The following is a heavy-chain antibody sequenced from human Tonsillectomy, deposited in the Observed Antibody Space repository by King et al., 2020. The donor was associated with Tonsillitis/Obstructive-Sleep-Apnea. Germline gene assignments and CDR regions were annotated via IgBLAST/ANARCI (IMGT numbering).Heavy chain of an antibody. V-gene: IGHV4-4*02. CDR2: IYHSGST. CDR3: GRGGGGRSWSGFELSDGFGI. D-gene: IGHD6-13*01. CDR1: GGSISSSNW. J-gene: IGHJ3*02. Sequence: VQLQESGPGLVKPSGTLSLTCAVSGGSISSSNWWSWVRQPPGKGLEWIWEIYHSGSTNYNPSLKSRVTISVDKSTNQFSLKLSSVTAADTYVYYWGRGGGGRSWSGFELSDGFGIWGQGTMVTVSS.